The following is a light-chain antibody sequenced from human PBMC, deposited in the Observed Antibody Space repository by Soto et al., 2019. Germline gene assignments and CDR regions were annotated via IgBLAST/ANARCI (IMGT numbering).Light chain of an antibody. Sequence: IQMTQSPAPLSASVGDRVTITCRASQSISSWLAWYQQKPGKVPKLLIDEASSLGIGDPSRFSGSGSGTEFTLTISSLQPDDFATYYCQQYNTYPRTCGQGTKVEIK. CDR1: QSISSW. J-gene: IGKJ1*01. CDR2: EAS. CDR3: QQYNTYPRT. V-gene: IGKV1-5*01.